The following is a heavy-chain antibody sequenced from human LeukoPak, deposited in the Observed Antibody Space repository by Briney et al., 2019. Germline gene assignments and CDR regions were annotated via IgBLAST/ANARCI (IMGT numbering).Heavy chain of an antibody. CDR3: AKGLGYCSGGSCYFHYYYGMDV. CDR1: GFTFSSYG. J-gene: IGHJ6*02. Sequence: GGSLRLSCAASGFTFSSYGMHWVRQAPGKGLEWVAVISYDGSNKYYADSVKGRFTISRDNSKNTLYLQMNSLRAEDTAVYYCAKGLGYCSGGSCYFHYYYGMDVWGQGTTVTVSS. D-gene: IGHD2-15*01. CDR2: ISYDGSNK. V-gene: IGHV3-30*18.